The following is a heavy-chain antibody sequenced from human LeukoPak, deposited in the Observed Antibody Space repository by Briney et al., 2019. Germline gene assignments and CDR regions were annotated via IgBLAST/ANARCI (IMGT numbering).Heavy chain of an antibody. CDR2: IYSGGSR. D-gene: IGHD3-16*02. Sequence: PRGSLRLSCAASGFTVSSNYMSWVRQAPGKGLEWVSIIYSGGSRYYADSVKGRFTISRDNSKNTLYLQMNSLRAEDTAVYYCARLSSFAFDIWGQGTMVTVSS. CDR3: ARLSSFAFDI. V-gene: IGHV3-53*01. CDR1: GFTVSSNY. J-gene: IGHJ3*02.